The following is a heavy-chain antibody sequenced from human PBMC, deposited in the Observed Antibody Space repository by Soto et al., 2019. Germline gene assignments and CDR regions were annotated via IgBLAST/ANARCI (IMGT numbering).Heavy chain of an antibody. CDR3: ARDAGGVYWVYYGMDV. CDR2: IYYVGTT. J-gene: IGHJ6*02. CDR1: GGSISSADYY. V-gene: IGHV4-30-4*02. D-gene: IGHD1-26*01. Sequence: SETLSLTCTVSGGSISSADYYWSWVRQPPGKGLEWIGNIYYVGTTYYNPSLKSRVTISVDTSKNQFSLKLSSVTAADTAVYYCARDAGGVYWVYYGMDVWGQGTTVTVSS.